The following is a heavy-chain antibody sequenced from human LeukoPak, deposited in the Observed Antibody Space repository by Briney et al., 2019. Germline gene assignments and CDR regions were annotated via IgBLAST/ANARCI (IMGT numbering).Heavy chain of an antibody. J-gene: IGHJ5*02. CDR1: GGSISSGGYS. CDR3: ARRSEGWFDP. CDR2: IYHSGST. Sequence: SQTLSLTCAVSGGSISSGGYSWSWIRLPPGKGLEWIGYIYHSGSTYYNPSLKSRVTISVDRSKNQFSLKLSSVTAADTAVYYCARRSEGWFDPWGQGTLVTVSS. V-gene: IGHV4-30-2*01.